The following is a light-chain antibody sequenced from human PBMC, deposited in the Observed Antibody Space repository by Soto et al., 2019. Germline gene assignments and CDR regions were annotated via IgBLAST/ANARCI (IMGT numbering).Light chain of an antibody. Sequence: DIQMTQSPSPLSASVGDRITITCRASQTIARYLNWFQQKSGQPPKLLVYAASTLRHGVPSRFIASGSGSDFTLTINSLQPEDLATYYCQQSYNAPFNFGPGTKVDIK. CDR2: AAS. J-gene: IGKJ3*01. CDR1: QTIARY. V-gene: IGKV1-39*01. CDR3: QQSYNAPFN.